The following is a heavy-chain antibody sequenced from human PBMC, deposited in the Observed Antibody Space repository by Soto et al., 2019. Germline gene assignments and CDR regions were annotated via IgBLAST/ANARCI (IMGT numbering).Heavy chain of an antibody. CDR3: ATGRKWEHSYGMAV. J-gene: IGHJ6*02. V-gene: IGHV3-30-3*01. Sequence: GSLRLSCAASGFTLSGYVLHWVRQAPGKGLEWVALISYDGSDKNYGDSVKGRFTISRDNSKNTLYLQMDSLRAEDTAMYYCATGRKWEHSYGMAVWGHGTTVTVSS. CDR2: ISYDGSDK. D-gene: IGHD1-26*01. CDR1: GFTLSGYV.